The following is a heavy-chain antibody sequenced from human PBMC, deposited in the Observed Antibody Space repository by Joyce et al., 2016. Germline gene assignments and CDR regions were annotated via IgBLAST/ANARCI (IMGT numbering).Heavy chain of an antibody. CDR1: NYDFRSHG. V-gene: IGHV1-18*04. D-gene: IGHD5-24*01. Sequence: QVQLTQSGDEVKKPGASVKVACKASNYDFRSHGINWVRQAPGQGLEWMGWISAYNGNTRYAQKFQDRVTMTTETSTTTVYMKLGSLKSDDTARYYCAREGMATVPLEFWGQGTQVTVSS. CDR2: ISAYNGNT. CDR3: AREGMATVPLEF. J-gene: IGHJ4*02.